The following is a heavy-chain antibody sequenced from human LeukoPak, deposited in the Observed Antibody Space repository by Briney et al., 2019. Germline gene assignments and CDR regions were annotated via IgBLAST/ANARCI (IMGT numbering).Heavy chain of an antibody. CDR2: IYYGGST. Sequence: SETLSLTCTVSGGSVSSSHYWGWIRQPPGKGLEWIGSIYYGGSTYYNASLRSRVTTSVDTSKNQFSLKLSSVTAADTAVYYCARDRAYDRGFDYWGQGTLVTVSS. CDR3: ARDRAYDRGFDY. V-gene: IGHV4-39*07. J-gene: IGHJ4*02. CDR1: GGSVSSSHY. D-gene: IGHD3-9*01.